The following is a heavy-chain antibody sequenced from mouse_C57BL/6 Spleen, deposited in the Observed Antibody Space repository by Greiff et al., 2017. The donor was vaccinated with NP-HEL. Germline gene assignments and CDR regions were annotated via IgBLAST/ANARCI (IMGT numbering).Heavy chain of an antibody. D-gene: IGHD2-4*01. CDR2: IYPGNSDT. CDR3: TRSDDYDDY. J-gene: IGHJ2*01. CDR1: GYTFTSYW. V-gene: IGHV1-5*01. Sequence: EVQLQQSGTVLARPGASVKMSCKTSGYTFTSYWMHWVKQRPGQGLEWIGAIYPGNSDTSYNQKFKSKAKLTAVTSASTAYMELSSLTNEDSAVYYCTRSDDYDDYWGQGTTLTVSS.